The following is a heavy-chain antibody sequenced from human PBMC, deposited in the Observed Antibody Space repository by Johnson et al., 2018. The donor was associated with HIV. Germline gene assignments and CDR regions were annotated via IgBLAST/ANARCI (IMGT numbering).Heavy chain of an antibody. Sequence: EVQVLESGGGLVQPGGSLRLSCAASGFTLSSYAMHWVRQAPGRGLEWVSVIYSGGSTYYADSVKGRFTISRDNSKNTLYLQMNSLRAEDTAVYYCARDLGVATAKVNAFDIWGQGTMVTVSS. J-gene: IGHJ3*02. CDR1: GFTLSSYA. D-gene: IGHD5-12*01. CDR2: IYSGGST. V-gene: IGHV3-66*01. CDR3: ARDLGVATAKVNAFDI.